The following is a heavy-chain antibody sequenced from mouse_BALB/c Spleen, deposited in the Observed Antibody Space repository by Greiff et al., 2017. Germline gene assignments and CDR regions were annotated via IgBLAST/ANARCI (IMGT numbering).Heavy chain of an antibody. V-gene: IGHV10S3*01. CDR3: VRGTGPYYYGSSYWYFDV. CDR1: GFTFNTNA. Sequence: TGGGLVQPKGSLKLSCAASGFTFNTNAMNWVRQAPGKGVEWVARIRSKSNNYATYYADSVKDRFTISRDDSQSMLYLQMNNLKTEDTAMYYCVRGTGPYYYGSSYWYFDVWGAGTTVTVSS. CDR2: IRSKSNNYAT. D-gene: IGHD1-1*01. J-gene: IGHJ1*01.